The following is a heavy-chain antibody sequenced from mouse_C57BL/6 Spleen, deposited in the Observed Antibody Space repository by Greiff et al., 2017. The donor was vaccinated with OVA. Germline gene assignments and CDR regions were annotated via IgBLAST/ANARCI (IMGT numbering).Heavy chain of an antibody. V-gene: IGHV1-52*01. J-gene: IGHJ3*01. CDR3: ASSARSWFSD. D-gene: IGHD3-3*01. CDR2: IDPSDCAT. CDR1: GYSFTSYW. Sequence: QVQLQQPGAELVRPGSSVKLSCKASGYSFTSYWMHWVKQRHIQGLEWIGNIDPSDCATHYNQKFKDKATLTVDKSSSTAYMQLSSLTSEDSAVYYCASSARSWFSDGGQGTLVTVSA.